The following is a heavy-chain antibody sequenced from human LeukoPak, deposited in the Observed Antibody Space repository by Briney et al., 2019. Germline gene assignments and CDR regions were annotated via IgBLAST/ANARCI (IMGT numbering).Heavy chain of an antibody. V-gene: IGHV4-39*07. CDR1: GGSISSSSYY. D-gene: IGHD3-10*01. Sequence: SETLSLTCTVSGGSISSSSYYWGWIRQPPGKGLEWIGEINHSGSTNYNPSLKSRVTISVDTSKNQFSLKLSSVTAADTAVYYCARGYRFGDHWGQGTLVTVSS. CDR2: INHSGST. J-gene: IGHJ4*02. CDR3: ARGYRFGDH.